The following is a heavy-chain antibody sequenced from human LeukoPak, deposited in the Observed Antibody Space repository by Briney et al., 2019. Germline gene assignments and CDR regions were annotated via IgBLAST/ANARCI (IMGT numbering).Heavy chain of an antibody. Sequence: PGGSLRLSCTASAFTFNNFPMHWVRQAPGKGLEWVTLILKDGSDAFYADSVKGRFTISRDNSENTLFLQMNSLRAEDTAIYYCARDSTMIDGFDYWGQGTLVTVSS. V-gene: IGHV3-30-3*01. CDR1: AFTFNNFP. CDR3: ARDSTMIDGFDY. J-gene: IGHJ4*02. D-gene: IGHD3-22*01. CDR2: ILKDGSDA.